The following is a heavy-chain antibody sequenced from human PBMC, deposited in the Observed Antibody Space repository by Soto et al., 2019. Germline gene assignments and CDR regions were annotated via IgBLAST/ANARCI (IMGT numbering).Heavy chain of an antibody. J-gene: IGHJ4*02. CDR3: TRARYFDWIPSILGLDY. D-gene: IGHD3-9*01. CDR1: GDSINNNY. V-gene: IGHV4-39*01. Sequence: SETLSLTCTVSGDSINNNYWGWIRQPPGKGPEWIGSIYYDGTTYYNPSLKSRVTISVDTSKNQFSLKVTSVTAADTAVYFRTRARYFDWIPSILGLDYWGPGTLVTVSS. CDR2: IYYDGTT.